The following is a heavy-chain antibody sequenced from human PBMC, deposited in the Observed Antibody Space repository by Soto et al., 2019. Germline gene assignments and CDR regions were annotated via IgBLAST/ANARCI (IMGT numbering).Heavy chain of an antibody. CDR3: ARGRPNYSSGLYYFDY. Sequence: QVQLQQWGAGLLKPSETLSLTCAVYGGSFSGYYWSWIRQPPGKGLEWIGEINHSGSTNYNPSLKSRVTISVDTSKSQFSLKLSSVTAADTAVYYCARGRPNYSSGLYYFDYWGQGTLVTVSS. V-gene: IGHV4-34*01. J-gene: IGHJ4*02. CDR1: GGSFSGYY. D-gene: IGHD6-19*01. CDR2: INHSGST.